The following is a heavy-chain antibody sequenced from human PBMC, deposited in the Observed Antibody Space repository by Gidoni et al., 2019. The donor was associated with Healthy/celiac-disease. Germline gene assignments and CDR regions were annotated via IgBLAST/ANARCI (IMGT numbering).Heavy chain of an antibody. CDR2: ISYDGSNK. CDR3: AKIYSKYYFDY. CDR1: GFTFSSYG. J-gene: IGHJ4*02. Sequence: QVQLVESGGGVVQPGRSLRLSCAASGFTFSSYGMHWVRQAPGKGLEWVAVISYDGSNKYYADSVKGRFTISRDNSKNTLYLQMNSLRAEDTAVYYCAKIYSKYYFDYWGQGTLVTVSS. D-gene: IGHD2-15*01. V-gene: IGHV3-30*18.